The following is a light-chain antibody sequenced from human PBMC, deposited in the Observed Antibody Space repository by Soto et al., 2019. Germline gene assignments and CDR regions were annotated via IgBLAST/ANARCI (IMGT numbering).Light chain of an antibody. CDR1: SGSMAANY. Sequence: NFMLTQPHSVSESPGKTVTISCTRSSGSMAANYVQWYQQRPGSAPTTVIYEDDRRPSGVPDRFSGSIDSSSNSASLTISGLKTEDEADYYCQSYDSNNWVFGGGTKLTVL. CDR2: EDD. CDR3: QSYDSNNWV. V-gene: IGLV6-57*03. J-gene: IGLJ3*02.